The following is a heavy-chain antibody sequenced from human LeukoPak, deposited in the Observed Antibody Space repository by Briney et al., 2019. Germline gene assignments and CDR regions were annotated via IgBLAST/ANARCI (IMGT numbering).Heavy chain of an antibody. D-gene: IGHD3-22*01. J-gene: IGHJ4*02. CDR1: GFTFSSYA. CDR2: MSGSGGST. CDR3: AKMMGYYYDSSRLGFDY. Sequence: PGGSLRLSCAASGFTFSSYAMSWVRQAPGKGMEWVSVMSGSGGSTDYADSAKGRFTISRDNSKNTLYLQMKSLRAEDTAVYYCAKMMGYYYDSSRLGFDYWGQGTLVTVSS. V-gene: IGHV3-23*01.